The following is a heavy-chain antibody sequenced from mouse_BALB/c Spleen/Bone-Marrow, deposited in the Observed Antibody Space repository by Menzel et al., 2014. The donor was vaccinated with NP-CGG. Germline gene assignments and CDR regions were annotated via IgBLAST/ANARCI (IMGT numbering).Heavy chain of an antibody. CDR3: ARHAYYDQTEVSFVY. CDR2: ISGGGSXT. V-gene: IGHV5-9-2*01. CDR1: GFSFNSYG. D-gene: IGHD2-4*01. Sequence: EVKLVESGGGLVKSGGSLKLSCAASGFSFNSYGMSWVRQTPEKRLEWVATISGGGSXTFYPASVKGRFTISRDNAKNNLYLQLSSLRSEDTALYYCARHAYYDQTEVSFVYWGQGTLVTVSA. J-gene: IGHJ3*01.